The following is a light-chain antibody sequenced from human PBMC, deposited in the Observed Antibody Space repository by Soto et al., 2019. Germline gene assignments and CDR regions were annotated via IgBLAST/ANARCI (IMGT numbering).Light chain of an antibody. CDR3: QQRNIWPPVT. Sequence: EIVLTQSPATLSLSPGERATLSCRASPSVPNYLAWYQQKPGQAPRLLIYGAFKRATGIPARFSGSGSGADFTLTISSLEPEDFAVYYCQQRNIWPPVTFGQGTRLEIK. CDR2: GAF. J-gene: IGKJ5*01. CDR1: PSVPNY. V-gene: IGKV3-11*01.